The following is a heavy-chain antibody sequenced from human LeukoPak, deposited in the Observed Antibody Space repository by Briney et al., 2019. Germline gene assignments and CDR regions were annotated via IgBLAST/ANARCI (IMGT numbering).Heavy chain of an antibody. D-gene: IGHD4-23*01. CDR2: VYTDGTTT. Sequence: GGPLRLSCAASGFIFSSYWMHWVRQVPGKGLVWVSRVYTDGTTTDFADSVKGRFTVSRDNAKNTLYLQMDSLRAEDTAMYYCARSVVSTYWYFDLWGRGTLVTASS. J-gene: IGHJ2*01. CDR3: ARSVVSTYWYFDL. CDR1: GFIFSSYW. V-gene: IGHV3-74*01.